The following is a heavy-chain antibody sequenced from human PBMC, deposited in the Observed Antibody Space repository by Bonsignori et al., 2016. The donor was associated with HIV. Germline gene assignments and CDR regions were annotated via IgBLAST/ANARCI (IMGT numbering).Heavy chain of an antibody. CDR1: GGSTSDYY. Sequence: SETLSLTCAVYGGSTSDYYWSWIRQYPGKGLEWIGEIFHNGHTNYSPSFKSRLTISLDTSKSQFSLELKSMTAADTAVYYCARAGLYGAFDGFDLWGRGTLVTVSS. V-gene: IGHV4-34*12. CDR2: IFHNGHT. J-gene: IGHJ2*01. D-gene: IGHD4/OR15-4a*01. CDR3: ARAGLYGAFDGFDL.